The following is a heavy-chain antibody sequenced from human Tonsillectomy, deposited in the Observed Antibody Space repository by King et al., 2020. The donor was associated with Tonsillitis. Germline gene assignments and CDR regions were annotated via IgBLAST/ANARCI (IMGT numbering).Heavy chain of an antibody. J-gene: IGHJ6*02. CDR2: YDPENGKT. V-gene: IGHV1-24*01. CDR1: GYTLTAIS. CDR3: ATNTKVYYYGMDV. Sequence: MQLVQSGAEVKKPGTSVMVSCKVSGYTLTAISMHWVRQTPGKGLEWIGGYDPENGKTIYAQRFQGRVTMTEDTSTDTAYMELSSLRSEDTAVYYCATNTKVYYYGMDVWGQGTTVIVSS.